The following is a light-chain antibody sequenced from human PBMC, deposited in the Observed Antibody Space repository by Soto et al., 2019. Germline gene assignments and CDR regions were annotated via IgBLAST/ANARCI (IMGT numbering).Light chain of an antibody. V-gene: IGKV3-15*01. J-gene: IGKJ3*01. Sequence: IMMTQSPATLSVSLGERATLSCRARQSVSSNLAWYQQRPGQAPRLLVYGASTRATGIPARFSGSGSGTEFTLTISSLQSEDFAVYYCQQYNDWPLTFGPGTKVDI. CDR2: GAS. CDR3: QQYNDWPLT. CDR1: QSVSSN.